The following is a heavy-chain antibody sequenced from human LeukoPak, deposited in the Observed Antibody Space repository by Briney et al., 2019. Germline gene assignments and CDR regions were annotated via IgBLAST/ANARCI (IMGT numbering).Heavy chain of an antibody. V-gene: IGHV4-30-2*01. D-gene: IGHD2-2*01. CDR3: ASFDPAALGAFDI. Sequence: SETLSLTCTVSGGSISSGDYYWCWIRQPPGKGLEWIGYIYHSGSTYYNPSLKSRVTISVDRSKNQFSLKLSSVTAADTAVYYCASFDPAALGAFDIWGQGTMVTVSS. CDR1: GGSISSGDYY. J-gene: IGHJ3*02. CDR2: IYHSGST.